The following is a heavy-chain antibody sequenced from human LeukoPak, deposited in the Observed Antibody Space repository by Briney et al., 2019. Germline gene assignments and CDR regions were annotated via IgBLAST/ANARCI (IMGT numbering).Heavy chain of an antibody. V-gene: IGHV1-69*13. Sequence: AASVRVSCKTSGGTFGSYVISWVRQAPGQRLDWMGGILPIFGTADYAQKFQGRVTITADESTNTAYMELKSLTSEDTAVYYCARDRGGLDPWGQGTLVTVSS. CDR2: ILPIFGTA. CDR1: GGTFGSYV. CDR3: ARDRGGLDP. J-gene: IGHJ5*02. D-gene: IGHD4-23*01.